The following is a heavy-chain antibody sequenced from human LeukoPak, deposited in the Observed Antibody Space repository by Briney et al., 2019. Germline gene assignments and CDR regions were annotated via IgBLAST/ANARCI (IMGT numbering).Heavy chain of an antibody. CDR1: GGSFSGYY. D-gene: IGHD4-17*01. J-gene: IGHJ4*02. V-gene: IGHV4-34*01. CDR2: INHSGST. Sequence: SETLSLTCAVYGGSFSGYYWSWIRQPPGKGLEWIGEINHSGSTNYNPSLKSRVTISVDTSKNQFSLKLSSVTAADTAVYYCARTQYGEDRHVDYWGQGTLVTVSS. CDR3: ARTQYGEDRHVDY.